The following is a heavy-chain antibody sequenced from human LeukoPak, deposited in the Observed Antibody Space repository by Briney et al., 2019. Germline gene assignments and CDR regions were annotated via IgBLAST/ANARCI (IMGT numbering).Heavy chain of an antibody. CDR1: GGSISSSSYY. J-gene: IGHJ4*02. D-gene: IGHD3-16*02. CDR2: IYYSGST. Sequence: SETLSLTCTVSGGSISSSSYYWGWIRQPPGKGLEWIGSIYYSGSTYYNPSLKSRVTISVDTSKNQFSLKLSSVTAADTAVYYCATELYDYVWGSYRQYYFDYWGQGTLVTVSS. V-gene: IGHV4-39*07. CDR3: ATELYDYVWGSYRQYYFDY.